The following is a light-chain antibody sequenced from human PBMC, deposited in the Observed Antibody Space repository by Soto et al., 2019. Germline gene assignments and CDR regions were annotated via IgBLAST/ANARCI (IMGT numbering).Light chain of an antibody. Sequence: QSALTQPPSASGSPGQSVTFSCIGTSSDVGAYNYVSWYQQHPGKAPKLMIYEVSKRPSGVPDRFSGSKSANTASLTVSGLQAEDEADYYCSSFAGSINVIFGGGTKLTVL. J-gene: IGLJ2*01. CDR2: EVS. V-gene: IGLV2-8*01. CDR1: SSDVGAYNY. CDR3: SSFAGSINVI.